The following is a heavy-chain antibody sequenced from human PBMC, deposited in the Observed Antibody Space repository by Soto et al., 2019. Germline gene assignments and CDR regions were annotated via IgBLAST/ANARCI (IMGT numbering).Heavy chain of an antibody. D-gene: IGHD3-22*01. Sequence: SSVKVSCKASGGTFTDLGLDWVRQAPGHGLERMGEIIPIFGTPNYAQKFQGRVIITADEFTSTAHMGLSSLRSEDTAVYYCARGWDHYDSSGLLTWFDPWGQGTLVTVSS. CDR3: ARGWDHYDSSGLLTWFDP. CDR2: IIPIFGTP. V-gene: IGHV1-69*13. CDR1: GGTFTDLG. J-gene: IGHJ5*02.